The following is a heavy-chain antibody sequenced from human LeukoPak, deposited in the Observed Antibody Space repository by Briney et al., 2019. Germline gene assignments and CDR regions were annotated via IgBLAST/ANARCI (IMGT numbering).Heavy chain of an antibody. CDR1: GFTFSDYY. V-gene: IGHV3-11*05. D-gene: IGHD5-24*01. CDR3: ARVYSDGYNSYFDY. J-gene: IGHJ4*02. Sequence: GGSLRLSCAASGFTFSDYYMSWIRQAPGKGLEWVSYISSSSSSYTNYADCVKGRFTISRDNAKNSLYLQMNSLRAEDTAVYYCARVYSDGYNSYFDYWGQGTLVTVSS. CDR2: ISSSSSSYT.